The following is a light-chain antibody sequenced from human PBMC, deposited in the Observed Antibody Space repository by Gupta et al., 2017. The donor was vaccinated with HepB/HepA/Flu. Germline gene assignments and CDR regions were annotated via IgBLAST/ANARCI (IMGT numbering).Light chain of an antibody. V-gene: IGLV1-40*01. CDR1: SSNVGAGYD. Sequence: QSVLTQPPSVSAPPAQRVTISCTGSSSNVGAGYDVHWYQQLPGTAPKLLIYGNSNRPSGVPDRFSGSKSGTSASLAITGLQAEDEADYYCQSYDSSLSVVFGGGTKLTVL. J-gene: IGLJ2*01. CDR2: GNS. CDR3: QSYDSSLSVV.